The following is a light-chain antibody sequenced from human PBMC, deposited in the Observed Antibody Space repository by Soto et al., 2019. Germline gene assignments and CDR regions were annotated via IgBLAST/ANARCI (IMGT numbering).Light chain of an antibody. CDR3: QQYYSYPRT. V-gene: IGKV1-39*01. Sequence: DIQMTQSPSSLSASVGDRVTITCRASQSISSYLNWXHKXXGKXHKLLIYAAYTLQSAVPSRLSGSGSGTAFTLTIRCMQYQDFANYYCQQYYSYPRTFGTGTKGDIK. CDR1: QSISSY. J-gene: IGKJ1*01. CDR2: AAY.